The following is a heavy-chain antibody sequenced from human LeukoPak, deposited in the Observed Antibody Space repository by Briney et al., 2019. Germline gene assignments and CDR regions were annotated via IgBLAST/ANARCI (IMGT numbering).Heavy chain of an antibody. CDR2: ISSSGSSI. V-gene: IGHV3-11*01. J-gene: IGHJ4*02. CDR1: RFTFSDYY. CDR3: VRDNPRQQGFAY. Sequence: GGSLRLSCAASRFTFSDYYMSWIRQAPGKGLEWVSTISSSGSSIYYTDSVKGRFTISRDNAKNSLYLQMNSLRAEDTAVYYCVRDNPRQQGFAYWGQGTLVTVSS. D-gene: IGHD6-13*01.